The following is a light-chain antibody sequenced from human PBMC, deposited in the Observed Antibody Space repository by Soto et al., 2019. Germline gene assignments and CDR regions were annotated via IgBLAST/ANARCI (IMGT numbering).Light chain of an antibody. V-gene: IGLV2-23*01. CDR2: EGT. CDR3: CSYAVSKV. Sequence: QSALTQPASVSRSPGQSITISCTGTSSDVGSHSRVSWYQQHPGKAPKLMIYEGTKRPSGVSDRFSGSKSDNTASLTISGLQAEDEADYYCCSYAVSKVFGTGTKVTVL. J-gene: IGLJ1*01. CDR1: SSDVGSHSR.